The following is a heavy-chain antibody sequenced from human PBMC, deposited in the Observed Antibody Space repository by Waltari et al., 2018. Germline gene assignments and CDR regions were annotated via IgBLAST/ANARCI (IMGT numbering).Heavy chain of an antibody. CDR2: IGPDGSDK. CDR3: VGWNDPINS. CDR1: AFTISRFW. D-gene: IGHD1-1*01. V-gene: IGHV3-7*01. Sequence: EAQLVQSGGGLVQPGASLTLSCAASAFTISRFWMAWIRQAPGQGLQWVAHIGPDGSDKYYVDSGKGRFTISRDNAENSLLLQMSSLRVEDTALYYCVGWNDPINSWGQGTLVAVSS. J-gene: IGHJ4*02.